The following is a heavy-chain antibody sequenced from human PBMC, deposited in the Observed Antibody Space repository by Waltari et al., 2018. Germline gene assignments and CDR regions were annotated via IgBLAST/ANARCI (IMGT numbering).Heavy chain of an antibody. CDR1: GYILSCRA. CDR3: ARRQAKGMDV. Sequence: QVQLVQSGAEVKKPGASVKVSCTASGYILSCRALNWVREVAGQGLEWMGWANPNSGNTGYAQKVQGRVTMTRDTSIRTSYMELSGLRSEDTGVYYCARRQAKGMDVWGQGTTVIVSS. CDR2: ANPNSGNT. J-gene: IGHJ6*02. V-gene: IGHV1-8*01.